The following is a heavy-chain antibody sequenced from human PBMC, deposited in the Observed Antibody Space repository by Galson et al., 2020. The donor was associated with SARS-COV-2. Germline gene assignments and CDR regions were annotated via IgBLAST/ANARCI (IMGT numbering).Heavy chain of an antibody. D-gene: IGHD3-22*01. J-gene: IGHJ6*02. CDR2: FDPEDGET. Sequence: ASVKVSCKVSGYTLTELSMHWVRQAPGKGLEWMGGFDPEDGETIYAQKFQGRVTMTEDTSTDTAYMELSSLRSEDTAVYYCATAPSVKGGYYSYYYYYGMDFWGQGTTVTVSS. CDR1: GYTLTELS. CDR3: ATAPSVKGGYYSYYYYYGMDF. V-gene: IGHV1-24*01.